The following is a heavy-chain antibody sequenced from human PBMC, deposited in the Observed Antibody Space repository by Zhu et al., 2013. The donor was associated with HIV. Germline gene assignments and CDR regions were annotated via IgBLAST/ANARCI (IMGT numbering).Heavy chain of an antibody. CDR2: ISCYTGDT. Sequence: QVQLVQSGAEVKKPGASVKVSCKASGYIFTGYYMHWVRQAPGQGLEWMGWISCYTGDTKFAQKFQGRVTLATETSTGTAHMEMRSLRSDDTAVYFCARDRSNSGSRGDYWGQGTLVTVSS. V-gene: IGHV1-2*02. D-gene: IGHD2-21*01. CDR1: GYIFTGYY. CDR3: ARDRSNSGSRGDY. J-gene: IGHJ4*02.